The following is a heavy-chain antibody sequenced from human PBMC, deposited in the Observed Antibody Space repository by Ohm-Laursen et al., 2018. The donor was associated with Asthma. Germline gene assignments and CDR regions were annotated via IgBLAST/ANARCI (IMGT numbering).Heavy chain of an antibody. CDR3: ARDLNYYNSSAAGY. V-gene: IGHV3-30*03. J-gene: IGHJ4*02. Sequence: SLRLSCAASGFTFSNYGMHWVRQAPGKGLEWVAVISYDGSNKYYADSVKGRFTISRDNSKNTLYLQMNSLRAEDTAVYYCARDLNYYNSSAAGYWGQGTRVTVSS. D-gene: IGHD3-22*01. CDR1: GFTFSNYG. CDR2: ISYDGSNK.